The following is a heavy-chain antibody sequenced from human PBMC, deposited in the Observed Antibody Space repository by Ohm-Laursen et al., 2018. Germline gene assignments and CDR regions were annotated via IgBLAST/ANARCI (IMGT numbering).Heavy chain of an antibody. CDR3: ARVYCSGGTCYSESDY. J-gene: IGHJ4*02. D-gene: IGHD2-15*01. Sequence: VASVKVSCKASGYTFTNYGISWVRQAPGQGLQWMGWISCYNGNTNYAQKLQGRVTMTTDTSTSTAFMEVRSLRSDDTAVYFCARVYCSGGTCYSESDYWGQGILVTVSS. CDR1: GYTFTNYG. V-gene: IGHV1-18*01. CDR2: ISCYNGNT.